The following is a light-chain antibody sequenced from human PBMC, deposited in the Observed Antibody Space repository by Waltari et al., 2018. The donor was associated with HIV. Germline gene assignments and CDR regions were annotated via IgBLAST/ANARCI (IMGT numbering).Light chain of an antibody. Sequence: QSVLPQPPPVSAAAGQTVTILCSGRTYSVRHNYVTWYQQVPGTDPTLLINDDNKRPSGIPDRFSVSKSDTSATLGITGLQTGDEADYYWRAWDSSLSAFVFGGGTRLTVL. V-gene: IGLV1-51*01. CDR3: RAWDSSLSAFV. CDR1: TYSVRHNY. CDR2: DDN. J-gene: IGLJ2*01.